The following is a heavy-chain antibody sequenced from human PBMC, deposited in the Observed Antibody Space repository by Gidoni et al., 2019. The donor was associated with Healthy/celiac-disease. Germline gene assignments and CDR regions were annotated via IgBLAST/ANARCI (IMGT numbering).Heavy chain of an antibody. D-gene: IGHD3-16*01. CDR3: ARDGAPYDYVLVAGIY. CDR2: ISYDGSNK. CDR1: GFPFSSYA. V-gene: IGHV3-30-3*01. J-gene: IGHJ4*02. Sequence: QVQLVESGGGVVQPGRSLRLSCAASGFPFSSYAMHWVRQAPGKGLEWVAVISYDGSNKYYADSVKGRFTISRDNSKNTLYLQMNSLRAEDTAVYYCARDGAPYDYVLVAGIYWGQGTLVTVSS.